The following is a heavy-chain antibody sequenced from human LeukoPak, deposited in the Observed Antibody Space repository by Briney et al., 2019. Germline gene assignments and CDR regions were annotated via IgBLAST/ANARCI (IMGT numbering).Heavy chain of an antibody. CDR3: ARGVTPHYYYYMDV. D-gene: IGHD5-18*01. CDR2: IYASGST. Sequence: SETLSLTCAVSGASISSGSYFWNWIRQPAGKGLEWIGRIYASGSTNYNPSLNSRVTISVDTSKNQFSLKLSSVTAADTAVYYCARGVTPHYYYYMDVWGKGTTVTISS. V-gene: IGHV4-61*02. CDR1: GASISSGSYF. J-gene: IGHJ6*03.